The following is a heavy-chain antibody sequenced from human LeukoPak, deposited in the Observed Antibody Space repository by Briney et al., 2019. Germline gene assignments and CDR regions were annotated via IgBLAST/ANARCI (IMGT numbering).Heavy chain of an antibody. J-gene: IGHJ4*02. Sequence: GASVKVSCKASGYTFTSYGIIWVRQAPGQGLEWMGWISAYNGNTNYAQKLQGRVTMTTDTSTSTAYMELRSLRSDDTAVYYCARLSMVRGDHYFDYWGQGTLVTVSS. CDR1: GYTFTSYG. D-gene: IGHD3-10*01. V-gene: IGHV1-18*01. CDR2: ISAYNGNT. CDR3: ARLSMVRGDHYFDY.